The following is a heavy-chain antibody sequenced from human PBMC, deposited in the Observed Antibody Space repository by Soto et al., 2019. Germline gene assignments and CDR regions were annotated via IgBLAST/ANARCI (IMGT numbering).Heavy chain of an antibody. Sequence: GSGPTLVNPTPTLTLTCTFSGFSLSTSGMCVSWIRQPPGKALEWLALIDWDDDKYYSTSLKTRLTISKDTSKNQVVLTMTNMDPVDTATYYCARIRALYGSGSYSYYYGMDVWGQGTTVTVSS. J-gene: IGHJ6*02. CDR3: ARIRALYGSGSYSYYYGMDV. CDR1: GFSLSTSGMC. V-gene: IGHV2-70*01. D-gene: IGHD3-10*01. CDR2: IDWDDDK.